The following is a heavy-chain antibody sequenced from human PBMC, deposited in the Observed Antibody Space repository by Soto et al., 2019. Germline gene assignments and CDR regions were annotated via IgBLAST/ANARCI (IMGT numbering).Heavy chain of an antibody. V-gene: IGHV1-69*13. CDR3: ARDGIINIWPYYFGMDV. J-gene: IGHJ6*02. Sequence: GPSVKVSCKTSGGTFSRHAISWVRQAPGQGVEWMGGIIPVFGTANYAQKFQGRVTITADESTSTAHMELSNLRSEDTAVYYCARDGIINIWPYYFGMDVWGQGTTVTVSS. CDR1: GGTFSRHA. D-gene: IGHD3-9*01. CDR2: IIPVFGTA.